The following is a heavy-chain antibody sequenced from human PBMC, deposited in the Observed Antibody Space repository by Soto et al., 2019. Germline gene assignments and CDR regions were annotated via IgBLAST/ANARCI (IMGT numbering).Heavy chain of an antibody. CDR3: ARGTGTTRPHFDY. D-gene: IGHD1-1*01. V-gene: IGHV4-59*01. Sequence: PSETLSLTCTVSGGSISSYYWSWIRQPPGKGLEWIGYIYYSGSTNYNPSLKSRVTISVDTSKNQFSLKLSSVTAADTAVYYCARGTGTTRPHFDYWGQGTLVTVSS. J-gene: IGHJ4*02. CDR1: GGSISSYY. CDR2: IYYSGST.